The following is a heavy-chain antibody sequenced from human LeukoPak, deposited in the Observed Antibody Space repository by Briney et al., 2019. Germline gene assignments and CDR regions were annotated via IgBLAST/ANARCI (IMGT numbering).Heavy chain of an antibody. V-gene: IGHV4-34*01. CDR1: GGSFSGYF. J-gene: IGHJ6*02. Sequence: SETLSLTCAVYGGSFSGYFWSWIRQPPGKGLEWIGVINDRGSTNYNPALNSRVTISVDTSKNQVSLRLSSVTAADTALYYCARVNIVVVPAAHSGGMDVWGRGTTVTVSS. CDR2: INDRGST. CDR3: ARVNIVVVPAAHSGGMDV. D-gene: IGHD2-2*01.